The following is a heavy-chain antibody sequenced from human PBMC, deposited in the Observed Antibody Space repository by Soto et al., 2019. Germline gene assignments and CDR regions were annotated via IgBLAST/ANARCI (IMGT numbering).Heavy chain of an antibody. Sequence: GASVKVSCKASGGTFSSYAISWVRQAPGQGLEWMGGIIPIFGTANYAQKFQGRVTITADESTSTAYMELSSLRSEDTAVYYCARGSCSSTSCRGWFDPWGQGTLVTVSS. D-gene: IGHD2-2*01. CDR2: IIPIFGTA. CDR3: ARGSCSSTSCRGWFDP. V-gene: IGHV1-69*13. CDR1: GGTFSSYA. J-gene: IGHJ5*02.